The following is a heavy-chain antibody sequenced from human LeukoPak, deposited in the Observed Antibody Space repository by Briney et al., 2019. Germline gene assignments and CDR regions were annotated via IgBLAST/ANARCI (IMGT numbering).Heavy chain of an antibody. J-gene: IGHJ4*02. CDR2: IYSGGST. Sequence: PGGSLRLPCAASGFTFSNNYMSWVRQAPGKGLEWVSVIYSGGSTYYADSVKGRFTISRDNSKNTLYLQMNSLRAEDTAVYYCARGYSSGWLDYWGQGTLVTVSS. CDR1: GFTFSNNY. V-gene: IGHV3-53*01. CDR3: ARGYSSGWLDY. D-gene: IGHD6-19*01.